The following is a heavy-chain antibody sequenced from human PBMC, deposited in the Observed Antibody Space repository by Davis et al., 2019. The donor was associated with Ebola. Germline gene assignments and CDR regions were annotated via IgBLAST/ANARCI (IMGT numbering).Heavy chain of an antibody. V-gene: IGHV3-21*01. Sequence: GGSLRLSCTASGFTFDDYAMTWVRQAPGKGLEWVSSISSDSDYIYYADSAKGRFTISRDNAKNTLYLQMNSLRGEDTAVYYCARDSIEGTTKFDSWGQGTLVTVSS. D-gene: IGHD1-26*01. CDR2: ISSDSDYI. CDR3: ARDSIEGTTKFDS. CDR1: GFTFDDYA. J-gene: IGHJ4*02.